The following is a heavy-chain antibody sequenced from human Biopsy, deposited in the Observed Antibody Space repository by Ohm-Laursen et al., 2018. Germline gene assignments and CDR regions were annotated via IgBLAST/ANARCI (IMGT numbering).Heavy chain of an antibody. Sequence: TLSLTCSVSGASVKTSGYFWAWIRQRPGKGLEWIGYISYNERTHYNPSLTSRLAISFDTSNNRISLQLRSVSVADTAVYYCVRELKTGTVEAWYFDLWGRGSPVTVPS. J-gene: IGHJ2*01. CDR2: ISYNERT. V-gene: IGHV4-31*03. D-gene: IGHD3-9*01. CDR1: GASVKTSGYF. CDR3: VRELKTGTVEAWYFDL.